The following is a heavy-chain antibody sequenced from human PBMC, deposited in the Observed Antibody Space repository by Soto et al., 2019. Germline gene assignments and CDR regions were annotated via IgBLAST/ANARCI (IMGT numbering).Heavy chain of an antibody. Sequence: SETLSLTCAVYGGSFSGYYWSWIRQPPGKGLEWIGEINHSGSTNYNPSLKSRVTISVDTSKNQFSLKLSSVTAADTAVYYCARLYYDFWSGPIAETPPYYMDVWGKGTTVTVSS. CDR3: ARLYYDFWSGPIAETPPYYMDV. V-gene: IGHV4-34*01. J-gene: IGHJ6*03. CDR1: GGSFSGYY. D-gene: IGHD3-3*01. CDR2: INHSGST.